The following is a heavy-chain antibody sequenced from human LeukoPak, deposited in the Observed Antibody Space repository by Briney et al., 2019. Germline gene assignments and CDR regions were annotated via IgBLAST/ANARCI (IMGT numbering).Heavy chain of an antibody. CDR3: AREVSRNLFDP. Sequence: ASLKVSCKASGYTFTSYGISWVRQAPGHGLEWMGWISAYNGNTNYAQTLQGRVTMTTDTSTSTAYMELRSLRSDDTAVYDCAREVSRNLFDPCGQGTLVTVSS. V-gene: IGHV1-18*01. CDR2: ISAYNGNT. CDR1: GYTFTSYG. J-gene: IGHJ5*02.